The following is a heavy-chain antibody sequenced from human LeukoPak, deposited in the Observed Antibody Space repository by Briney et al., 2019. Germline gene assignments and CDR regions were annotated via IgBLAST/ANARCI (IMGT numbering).Heavy chain of an antibody. J-gene: IGHJ1*01. CDR2: INHSGST. D-gene: IGHD6-13*01. CDR1: GGSISGYY. Sequence: SETLSLTCAVYGGSISGYYWSWIRQPQRKGLEWIGEINHSGSTNYNPSLKLRVTISVDTSKNQFSLMLSSGTAADTAVYYCARAIAAAGFFLVYWGQGTRVTVSS. V-gene: IGHV4-34*01. CDR3: ARAIAAAGFFLVY.